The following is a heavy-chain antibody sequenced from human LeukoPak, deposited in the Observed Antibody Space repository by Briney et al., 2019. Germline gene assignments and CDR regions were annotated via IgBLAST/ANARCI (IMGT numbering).Heavy chain of an antibody. CDR3: ARGFDSGYYYYYMDV. V-gene: IGHV1-2*02. Sequence: APVKVSCKASGYTFTGYYMHWVRQAPGQGLEWMGWINPNGGGTNYAQKFQGRVTMTRDTSISTAYMELSRLRSDDTAVYYCARGFDSGYYYYYMDVWGKGTTVTVSS. CDR2: INPNGGGT. CDR1: GYTFTGYY. D-gene: IGHD3-9*01. J-gene: IGHJ6*03.